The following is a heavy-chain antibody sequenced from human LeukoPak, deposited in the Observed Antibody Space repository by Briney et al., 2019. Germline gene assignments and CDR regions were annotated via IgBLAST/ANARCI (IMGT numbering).Heavy chain of an antibody. V-gene: IGHV3-23*01. CDR2: ISGSGGST. CDR3: ARDGPSIAADFDC. D-gene: IGHD6-6*01. CDR1: GFTFSSYA. Sequence: RGSLRLSCAASGFTFSSYAMSWVRQAPGKGLEWVSAISGSGGSTYYADSLKGRFTISRDNAKNSLYLQMNSLRAEDSAVYYCARDGPSIAADFDCWGQGTLVTVSS. J-gene: IGHJ4*02.